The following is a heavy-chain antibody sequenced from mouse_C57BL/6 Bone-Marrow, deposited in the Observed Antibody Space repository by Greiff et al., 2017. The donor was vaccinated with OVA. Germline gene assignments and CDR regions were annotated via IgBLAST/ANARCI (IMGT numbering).Heavy chain of an antibody. Sequence: VQLQQPGAELVMPGASVKLSCKASGYTFTSYWMHWVQQRPGQGLEWIGEIDPSDSYTNYNQKFKGKSTLTVDKSSSTAYMQLSSLTSEDSAVYYCARGITTSVAYWGQGTLVTVSA. J-gene: IGHJ3*01. V-gene: IGHV1-69*01. CDR3: ARGITTSVAY. D-gene: IGHD1-1*01. CDR1: GYTFTSYW. CDR2: IDPSDSYT.